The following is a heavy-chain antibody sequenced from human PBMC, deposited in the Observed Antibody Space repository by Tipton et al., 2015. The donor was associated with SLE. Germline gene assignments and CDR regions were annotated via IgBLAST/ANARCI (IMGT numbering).Heavy chain of an antibody. Sequence: TLSLTCTVSGDSISRSNYYWGWIRQPPGKGLEWIASMHYTGRIYYNLSLKSRVTISIDSSNNQFSLRLSSVTAADTAVYFCARETTHTSNWRFDFWGPGTLVTVSS. D-gene: IGHD6-13*01. CDR1: GDSISRSNYY. CDR3: ARETTHTSNWRFDF. CDR2: MHYTGRI. J-gene: IGHJ4*02. V-gene: IGHV4-39*07.